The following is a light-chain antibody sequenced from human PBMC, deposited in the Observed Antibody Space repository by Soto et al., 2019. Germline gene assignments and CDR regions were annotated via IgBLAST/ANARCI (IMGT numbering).Light chain of an antibody. CDR1: QNFKNY. CDR3: EQSDSPSKT. Sequence: DIQMTQSPSSLSASLGPRVTITCRARQNFKNYLNWYQQQAGKAPRLLIYKTTALQGGVPAMFRGSGSATEFTLTISRLQPDNFGTYYCEQSDSPSKTFGQGTKVDIK. V-gene: IGKV1-39*01. CDR2: KTT. J-gene: IGKJ1*01.